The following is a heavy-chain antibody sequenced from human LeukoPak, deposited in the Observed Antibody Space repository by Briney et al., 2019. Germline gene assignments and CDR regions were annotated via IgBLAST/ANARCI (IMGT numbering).Heavy chain of an antibody. Sequence: GGSLRLSCAASGFTFSSYSMNWVRQAPGKGLEWVSSVSSSSSYIYYADSVKGRFTISRDNAKNSLYLQMNSLRAEDTAVYYCARPNSGSYVGYFDYWGQGTLVTVSS. CDR3: ARPNSGSYVGYFDY. D-gene: IGHD1-26*01. J-gene: IGHJ4*02. CDR1: GFTFSSYS. V-gene: IGHV3-21*01. CDR2: VSSSSSYI.